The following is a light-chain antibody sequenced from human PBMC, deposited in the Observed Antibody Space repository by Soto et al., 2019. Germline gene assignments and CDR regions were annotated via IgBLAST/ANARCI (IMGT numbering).Light chain of an antibody. V-gene: IGKV1-5*01. CDR3: QQYNSYSRT. J-gene: IGKJ1*01. Sequence: DIQMTQSPYTLSASVGDRVTITCRASQSISSWLAWYQQKPGKAPKLLIDDASSLESGVPSRFSGSGSGTEFTRTISSLQPDDFATYYCQQYNSYSRTFGQGTKVEIK. CDR2: DAS. CDR1: QSISSW.